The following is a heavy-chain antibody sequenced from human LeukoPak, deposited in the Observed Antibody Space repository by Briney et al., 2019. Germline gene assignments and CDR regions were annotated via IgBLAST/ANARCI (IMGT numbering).Heavy chain of an antibody. D-gene: IGHD6-19*01. V-gene: IGHV3-7*01. CDR2: IKQDGREQ. CDR1: GFTFSNYW. J-gene: IGHJ4*02. CDR3: ARNSGWSVDY. Sequence: PGGSLRLSCAASGFTFSNYWMSWVRQTPGKGLEWVANIKQDGREQYYVDSMEGRFTVSRDNAKNSLSLQMNSLRADDTAVYYCARNSGWSVDYWGQGALVTVS.